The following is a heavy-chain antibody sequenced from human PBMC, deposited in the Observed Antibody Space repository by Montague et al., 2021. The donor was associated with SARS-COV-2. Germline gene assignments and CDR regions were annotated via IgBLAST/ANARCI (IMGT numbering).Heavy chain of an antibody. CDR1: GDSVSSNSGS. D-gene: IGHD1-26*01. Sequence: CAISGDSVSSNSGSWNWIRQSPSRGLEWLGRTYYRSKWYNDYSVSVKSRITINPDTSKNQFSLQLNSVTPEDTAMYHCTYHSGSYVWFDPWGQGILVIVSS. J-gene: IGHJ5*02. CDR2: TYYRSKWYN. V-gene: IGHV6-1*01. CDR3: TYHSGSYVWFDP.